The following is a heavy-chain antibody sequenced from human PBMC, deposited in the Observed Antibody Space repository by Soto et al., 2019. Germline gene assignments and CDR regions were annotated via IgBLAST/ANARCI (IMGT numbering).Heavy chain of an antibody. D-gene: IGHD3-16*01. CDR1: ADSLSRSRFY. J-gene: IGHJ4*02. CDR3: ARHRGSYGGDYYFDY. V-gene: IGHV4-39*01. CDR2: IYYSGST. Sequence: SEALSLTYTVSADSLSRSRFYGGWIRQPPGRGLEWIGTIYYSGSTYYNPSLKSRVTISVDASKNQVSLKLSSVTAADTAVYYCARHRGSYGGDYYFDYWGQGSQVT.